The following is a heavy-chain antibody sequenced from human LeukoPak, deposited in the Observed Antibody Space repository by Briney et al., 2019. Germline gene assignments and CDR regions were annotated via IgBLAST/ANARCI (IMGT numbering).Heavy chain of an antibody. J-gene: IGHJ3*02. Sequence: SVKVSCKASGGTFSSYAISWVRQAPGQGLEWMGRIIPILGIANYAQKFLGRVTITADKSTSTAYMELSSLRSEDTAVYYCASRRPIPVGRRDAFDIWGQGTMVTVSS. CDR2: IIPILGIA. CDR3: ASRRPIPVGRRDAFDI. D-gene: IGHD1-26*01. V-gene: IGHV1-69*04. CDR1: GGTFSSYA.